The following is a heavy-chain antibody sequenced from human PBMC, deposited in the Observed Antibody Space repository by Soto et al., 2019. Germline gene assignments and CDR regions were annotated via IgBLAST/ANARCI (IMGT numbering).Heavy chain of an antibody. J-gene: IGHJ3*01. D-gene: IGHD1-26*01. Sequence: EVQLVESGGGLVQPGGSLRLSCAVSGFTFSSSEMYWVRQAPGKGLEWISYIHPSGQPIFYADSVKGRFTTSRDNANNSRFLQMNRLRAEDTAVYYCARRASRGGQGTMVTVSS. CDR1: GFTFSSSE. V-gene: IGHV3-48*03. CDR2: IHPSGQPI. CDR3: ARRASR.